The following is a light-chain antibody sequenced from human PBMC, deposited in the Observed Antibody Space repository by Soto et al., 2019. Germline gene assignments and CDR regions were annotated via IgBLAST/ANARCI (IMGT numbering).Light chain of an antibody. V-gene: IGKV3-15*01. J-gene: IGKJ2*01. Sequence: EIVMTQSTATLSVSPGERATISCRASQTITRNLAWYQQKPGQAPRLLIYGASTRATGIPVRFSGSGSGTEFTLTISILQSEDFAVYFCQQYDNWPPAYTFGQGTKLEIK. CDR1: QTITRN. CDR2: GAS. CDR3: QQYDNWPPAYT.